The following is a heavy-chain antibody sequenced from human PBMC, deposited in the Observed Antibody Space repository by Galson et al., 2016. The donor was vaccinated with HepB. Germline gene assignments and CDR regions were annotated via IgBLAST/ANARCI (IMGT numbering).Heavy chain of an antibody. V-gene: IGHV3-23*01. J-gene: IGHJ4*02. CDR2: ISGSGGGDTTT. D-gene: IGHD3-10*01. CDR1: GFTFSSQA. Sequence: SLRLSCAASGFTFSSQAMTWVRQAPGKGLESVSCISGSGGGDTTTWYADSVRGRFAITRDDSKNTVYLQMNSLRADDTAVYDCAKSSGIWFGYFDSWGRGTLVTASS. CDR3: AKSSGIWFGYFDS.